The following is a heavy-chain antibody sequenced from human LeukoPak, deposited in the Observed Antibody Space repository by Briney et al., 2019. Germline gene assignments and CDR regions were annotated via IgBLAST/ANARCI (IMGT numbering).Heavy chain of an antibody. CDR1: AFTFSSYS. Sequence: GGSLRLSCAASAFTFSSYSMNWVRQAPGKGLEWVAVISYDGSNKYYADSVKGRFTISRDNSKNTLYLQMNSLRAEDTAVYYCAKDGSSRYCTNGVCPIDYWGQGTLVTVSS. J-gene: IGHJ4*02. CDR3: AKDGSSRYCTNGVCPIDY. CDR2: ISYDGSNK. V-gene: IGHV3-30*12. D-gene: IGHD2-8*01.